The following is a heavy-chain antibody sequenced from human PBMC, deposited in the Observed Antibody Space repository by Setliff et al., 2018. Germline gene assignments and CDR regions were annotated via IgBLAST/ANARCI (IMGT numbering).Heavy chain of an antibody. CDR1: GGSISSGNYY. CDR2: IYYSGGT. Sequence: LSLTCRVSGGSISSGNYYWGLIRQPPGKGLEWVATIYYSGGTYSNPSLKSRLIISVDAPDNQFSVKLSSVTAADTAVYYCARHKSNGSGSYPSLYMDVWGKGIMVTVSS. V-gene: IGHV4-39*01. D-gene: IGHD3-10*01. CDR3: ARHKSNGSGSYPSLYMDV. J-gene: IGHJ6*03.